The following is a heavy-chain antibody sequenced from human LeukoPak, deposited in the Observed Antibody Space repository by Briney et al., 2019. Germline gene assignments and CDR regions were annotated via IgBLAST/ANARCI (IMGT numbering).Heavy chain of an antibody. Sequence: GGSLRLPCAASGFTFNTYTMNWVRQAPGKGLEWVSYISGSSGIIDYADSVKGRFSISRDNAKKSLFLQMNSLRVEDTAIYYCARQSTPHGNFDYWGQGTLVTVSS. D-gene: IGHD5-24*01. J-gene: IGHJ4*02. CDR1: GFTFNTYT. CDR3: ARQSTPHGNFDY. CDR2: ISGSSGII. V-gene: IGHV3-48*01.